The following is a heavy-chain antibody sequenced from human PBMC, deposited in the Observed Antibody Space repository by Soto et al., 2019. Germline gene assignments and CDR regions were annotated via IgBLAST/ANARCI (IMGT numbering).Heavy chain of an antibody. J-gene: IGHJ6*03. CDR2: INAGNGNA. CDR1: GYTFTSYA. D-gene: IGHD1-26*01. V-gene: IGHV1-3*01. Sequence: ASVKVSCKASGYTFTSYAMHWVRQAPGQRLEWMGRINAGNGNAKYSQKFQGRVTITTDTSASTAYMELSSLRSEDTAVYYCAREEGDDYYYYDMDVWGKGTTVTVSS. CDR3: AREEGDDYYYYDMDV.